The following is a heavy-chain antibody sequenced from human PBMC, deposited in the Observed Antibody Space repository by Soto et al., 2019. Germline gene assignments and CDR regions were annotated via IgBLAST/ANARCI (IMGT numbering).Heavy chain of an antibody. V-gene: IGHV1-69*12. CDR2: IIPIFGTA. CDR3: ATPGSPLDYYYGMDV. J-gene: IGHJ6*02. CDR1: GGTFSSYA. D-gene: IGHD2-15*01. Sequence: QVQLVQSGAEVKKPGSSVKVSCKASGGTFSSYAISWVRQAPGQGLEWMGGIIPIFGTANYAQKFQGRVTITADESTSTANMDLSSLISEDTAVYYCATPGSPLDYYYGMDVWGQGTTVTVSS.